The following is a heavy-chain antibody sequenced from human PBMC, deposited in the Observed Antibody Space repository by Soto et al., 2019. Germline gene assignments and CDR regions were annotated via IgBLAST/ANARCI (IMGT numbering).Heavy chain of an antibody. CDR1: GYTFTSYG. CDR2: ISAYNGNT. J-gene: IGHJ4*02. D-gene: IGHD2-15*01. Sequence: ASVKVSCKASGYTFTSYGISWVRQAPGQGLEWMGWISAYNGNTNYAQKLQGRVTMTTDTSTSTAYIELRSLRSDDTAVYYCARDGDACSGGSCYSNYWGQGTLVTVSS. V-gene: IGHV1-18*01. CDR3: ARDGDACSGGSCYSNY.